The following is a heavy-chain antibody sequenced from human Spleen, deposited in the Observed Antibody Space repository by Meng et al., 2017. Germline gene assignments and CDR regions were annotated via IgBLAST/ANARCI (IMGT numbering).Heavy chain of an antibody. J-gene: IGHJ4*02. CDR2: IKPNDGDT. CDR1: GYNFIDYW. D-gene: IGHD3-10*01. V-gene: IGHV1-2*07. Sequence: ASVKVSCKASGYNFIDYWVYWVRQAPGQGLEWIGWIKPNDGDTNYAHKFLGRVTVTRDMSTTTVYMDMSRLTHDDTAVYYCAILAGGWGQGTVVTVSS. CDR3: AILAGG.